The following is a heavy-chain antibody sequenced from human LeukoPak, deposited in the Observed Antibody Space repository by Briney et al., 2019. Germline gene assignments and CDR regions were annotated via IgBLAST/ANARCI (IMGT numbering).Heavy chain of an antibody. CDR3: AREAECSGGSCNSYGWFDP. D-gene: IGHD2-15*01. CDR2: ISYSGSA. V-gene: IGHV4-61*01. CDR1: GGSVSSGLNK. Sequence: PSETLSLTCTVSGGSVSSGLNKRSWIRQPPGKELEWIGDISYSGSASYNPSLRSRVTISLDTSTNQFSLTLGSVTAADTAVYYCAREAECSGGSCNSYGWFDPWGQGTQVIVSS. J-gene: IGHJ5*02.